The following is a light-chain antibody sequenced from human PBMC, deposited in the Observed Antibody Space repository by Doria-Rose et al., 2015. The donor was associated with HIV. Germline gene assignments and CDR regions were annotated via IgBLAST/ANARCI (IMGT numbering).Light chain of an antibody. CDR1: QSLLYTSKNY. CDR3: QQYYDTPS. CDR2: WAS. V-gene: IGKV4-1*01. Sequence: DIRVTQSPESLGMSLGERATLNCKSNQSLLYTSKNYLAWYQQKPVQPPKLLSYWASTRQSGVPARFSGSESGTDFTLTISSLEAEDVAVYYCQQYYDTPSFGPGTTVDIK. J-gene: IGKJ3*01.